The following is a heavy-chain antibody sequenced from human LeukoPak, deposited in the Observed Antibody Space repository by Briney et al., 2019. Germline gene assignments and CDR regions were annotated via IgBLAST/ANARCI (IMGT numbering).Heavy chain of an antibody. CDR2: ISSSSSYI. Sequence: KPGGSLRFSCAASGFTFSSFSMIRVGQAPGKGLEWVSSISSSSSYIYYADSVKGRFTISRDNAKNSLYLQMNSLRAEDTAVYYCARDVEQLWSSDYWGQGTLVTVSS. V-gene: IGHV3-21*01. CDR3: ARDVEQLWSSDY. D-gene: IGHD5-18*01. J-gene: IGHJ4*02. CDR1: GFTFSSFS.